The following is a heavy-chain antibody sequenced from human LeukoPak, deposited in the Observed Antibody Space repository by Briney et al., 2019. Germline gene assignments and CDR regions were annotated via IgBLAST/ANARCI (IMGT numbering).Heavy chain of an antibody. J-gene: IGHJ4*02. CDR2: IYYSGST. D-gene: IGHD3-16*02. CDR3: ASLYYDYVRGSYRYSDY. CDR1: GGSISSYY. V-gene: IGHV4-59*01. Sequence: SETLSLTCTVSGGSISSYYWSWIRQPPGKGLEWIGYIYYSGSTNYNPSLKSRVTISVDTSKNQFSLKLSSVTAADTAVYYCASLYYDYVRGSYRYSDYWGQGTLVTVSS.